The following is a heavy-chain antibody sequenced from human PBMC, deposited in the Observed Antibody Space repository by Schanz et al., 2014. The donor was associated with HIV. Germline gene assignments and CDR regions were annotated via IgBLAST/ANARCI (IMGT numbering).Heavy chain of an antibody. Sequence: VQLVESGGRVVQPGRSLRLSCAASGFTFSTYGMHWVRQAPGKGLEWVSGMRGSDDSTFYADSVKGRFTISRDNSKNTLYFQMTSLRVEDTAVYYCATTWRAMYGELDYWGQGTLVTVSS. CDR1: GFTFSTYG. CDR2: MRGSDDST. D-gene: IGHD4-17*01. J-gene: IGHJ4*02. V-gene: IGHV3-23*04. CDR3: ATTWRAMYGELDY.